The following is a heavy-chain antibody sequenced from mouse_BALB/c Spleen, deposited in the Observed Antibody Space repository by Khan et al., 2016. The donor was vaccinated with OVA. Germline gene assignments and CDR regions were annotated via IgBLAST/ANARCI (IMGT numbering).Heavy chain of an antibody. CDR2: IDPANGNT. V-gene: IGHV14-3*02. D-gene: IGHD4-1*01. CDR1: GFNIKDTY. J-gene: IGHJ3*01. Sequence: VQLKQSGAELVKPGASVKLSCTASGFNIKDTYMHWVKQRPEQGLEWIGRIDPANGNTKYDPKFQGKATITADTSSNTAYLQLSSLASEDTAVYYCARDYWDVFAYWGQGTLVTVSA. CDR3: ARDYWDVFAY.